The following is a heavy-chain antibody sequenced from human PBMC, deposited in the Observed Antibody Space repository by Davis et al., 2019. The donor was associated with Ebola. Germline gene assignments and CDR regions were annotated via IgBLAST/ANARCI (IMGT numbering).Heavy chain of an antibody. J-gene: IGHJ4*02. CDR2: ISPYNRNT. V-gene: IGHV1-18*04. Sequence: AASVKVSCKTSGYTFTSYCINWVRQAPGQGLEWMGWISPYNRNTNSAQKFMGRVTLTTDTSTRTAYMELRGLRSDDTAVYYCARAQFPTTSDHWGQGTLVTVSS. CDR3: ARAQFPTTSDH. D-gene: IGHD1-1*01. CDR1: GYTFTSYC.